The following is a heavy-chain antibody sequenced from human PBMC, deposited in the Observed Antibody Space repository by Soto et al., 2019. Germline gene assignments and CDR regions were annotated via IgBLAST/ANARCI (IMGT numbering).Heavy chain of an antibody. Sequence: GGSLRLSCAASGFTFSNYAMHWVRQAPGEGLEWVALTSYDGNNEYYTDSVKGRFTISRDNSKNTLFLQMNSPRPEDTAVYYCAKDKGVFNWATYYFDYWGQGALVTVSS. CDR2: TSYDGNNE. J-gene: IGHJ4*02. CDR1: GFTFSNYA. V-gene: IGHV3-30*18. CDR3: AKDKGVFNWATYYFDY. D-gene: IGHD1-1*01.